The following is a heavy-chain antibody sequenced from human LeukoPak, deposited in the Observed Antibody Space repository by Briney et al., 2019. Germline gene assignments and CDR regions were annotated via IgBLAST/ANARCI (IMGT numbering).Heavy chain of an antibody. D-gene: IGHD4-23*01. CDR2: ISYDGTNK. Sequence: GGSLRLSCAASGFTFSSYAMHWVRQAPGKGLEWVAVISYDGTNKYYADSVKGRFTISRDNSKNTLSLQMNSLRAEDTAVYYCAKALYGGHDYWGQGTLVTVSS. J-gene: IGHJ4*02. V-gene: IGHV3-30*04. CDR3: AKALYGGHDY. CDR1: GFTFSSYA.